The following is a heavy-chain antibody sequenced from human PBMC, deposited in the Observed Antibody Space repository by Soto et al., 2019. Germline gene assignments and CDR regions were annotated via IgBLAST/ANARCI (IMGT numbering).Heavy chain of an antibody. J-gene: IGHJ6*02. CDR1: GFTFSNAC. Sequence: PGGSMRLSCSASGFTFSNACMNWVRQAPGKGLEWVGRIKSKTDGGTTDYAAPVKGRFTISRDDSKNTLYLQMNSLKTEDTAVYYCTTPSGSYGRAGMDVWGQGTTVTVSS. D-gene: IGHD1-26*01. CDR3: TTPSGSYGRAGMDV. CDR2: IKSKTDGGTT. V-gene: IGHV3-15*07.